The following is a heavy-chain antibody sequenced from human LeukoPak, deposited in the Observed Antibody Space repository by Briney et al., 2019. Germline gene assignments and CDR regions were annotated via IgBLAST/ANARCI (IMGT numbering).Heavy chain of an antibody. Sequence: GGSLRLSCAASGFTFSSYGFHWVRQAPGKGLEWVAIISYDGSNKYYADSVKGRFTISRDNAKNSLYLQMNSLRAEDTAVYYCARDGAYYMDVWGKGTTVTVSS. D-gene: IGHD3-16*01. V-gene: IGHV3-30*12. CDR1: GFTFSSYG. CDR2: ISYDGSNK. CDR3: ARDGAYYMDV. J-gene: IGHJ6*03.